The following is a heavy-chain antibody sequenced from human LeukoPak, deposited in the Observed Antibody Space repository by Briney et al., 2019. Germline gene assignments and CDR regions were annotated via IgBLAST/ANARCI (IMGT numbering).Heavy chain of an antibody. J-gene: IGHJ5*02. CDR1: GGSISSYY. D-gene: IGHD5-12*01. V-gene: IGHV4-59*12. CDR3: ARGGPEDWNTVADP. CDR2: IYYSGST. Sequence: SETLSLTCTVSGGSISSYYWSWIRQPPGKGLEWIGYIYYSGSTYYNPSLKSRVTISVDTSKNQFSLKVSSVTAADTAVYYCARGGPEDWNTVADPWGQGALVTVSS.